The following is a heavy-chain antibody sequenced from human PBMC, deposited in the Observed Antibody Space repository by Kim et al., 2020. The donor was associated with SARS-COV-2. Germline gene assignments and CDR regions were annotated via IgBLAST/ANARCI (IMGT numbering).Heavy chain of an antibody. J-gene: IGHJ4*02. D-gene: IGHD2-2*01. CDR1: GFTFGDYG. CDR2: ISWNSDSI. V-gene: IGHV3-9*01. CDR3: AKGRGFSSSNYFDY. Sequence: GGSLRLSCAASGFTFGDYGMHWVRRAPGKGLEWVSSISWNSDSIGYADSVKGRFTISRDNVKNSLYLEMNSLRDEDTALYYCAKGRGFSSSNYFDYWGQGTLVTVSS.